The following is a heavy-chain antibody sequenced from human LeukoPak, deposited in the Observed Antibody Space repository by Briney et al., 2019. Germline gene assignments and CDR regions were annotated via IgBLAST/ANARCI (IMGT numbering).Heavy chain of an antibody. Sequence: SETLSLTCSVSGGSISSYYCAWIRQPPGKGLEWIAYVSHSGGATYNPSLKSRVTISLDTSKNQFSLKLRSVTAADTAVYYCATGAPRGMDVWGQGTTVTVFS. J-gene: IGHJ6*02. D-gene: IGHD4/OR15-4a*01. CDR2: VSHSGGA. CDR3: ATGAPRGMDV. V-gene: IGHV4-59*08. CDR1: GGSISSYY.